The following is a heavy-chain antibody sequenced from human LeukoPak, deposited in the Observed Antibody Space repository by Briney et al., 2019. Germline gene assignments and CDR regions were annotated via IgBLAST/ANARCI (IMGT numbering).Heavy chain of an antibody. D-gene: IGHD2-2*01. Sequence: GGSLRLSCAASGFTFSSYAMSWVRQAPGKGLEWVSAISGSGGSTYYADSVKDRFTISRDNSKNTLYLQMNSLRAEDTAVYYCANPLLLPAGFDYWGQGTLVTVSS. CDR1: GFTFSSYA. CDR2: ISGSGGST. CDR3: ANPLLLPAGFDY. J-gene: IGHJ4*02. V-gene: IGHV3-23*01.